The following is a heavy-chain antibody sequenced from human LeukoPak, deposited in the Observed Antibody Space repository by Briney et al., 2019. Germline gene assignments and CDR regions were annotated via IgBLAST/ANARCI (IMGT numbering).Heavy chain of an antibody. J-gene: IGHJ4*02. D-gene: IGHD5-18*01. CDR1: GLTFSGHW. CDR3: ANTGYSYGAPDY. CDR2: INDHGTDS. V-gene: IGHV3-74*03. Sequence: PGGSLRLSCTASGLTFSGHWIHWVRHAPGVGLVWVSRINDHGTDSMYAESAKGRFTISRDNAKNTLYLQMNSLRAEDTAVYYCANTGYSYGAPDYWGQGTLVTVSS.